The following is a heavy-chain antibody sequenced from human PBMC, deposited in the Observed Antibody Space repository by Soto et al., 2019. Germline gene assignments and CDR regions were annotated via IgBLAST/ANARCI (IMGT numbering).Heavy chain of an antibody. CDR3: AREAMVRGNQNYYYYGMDV. D-gene: IGHD3-10*01. CDR1: GFTVNSNY. CDR2: IYSGGST. Sequence: GGSLRLSCAASGFTVNSNYMSWVRQAPGKGLEWVSVIYSGGSTYYADSVKGRFTISRDNSKNTLYLQMNSLRAEDTAVYYCAREAMVRGNQNYYYYGMDVWGQGTTVTVSS. V-gene: IGHV3-53*01. J-gene: IGHJ6*02.